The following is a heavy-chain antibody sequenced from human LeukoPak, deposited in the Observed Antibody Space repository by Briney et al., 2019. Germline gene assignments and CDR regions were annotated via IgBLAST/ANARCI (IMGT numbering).Heavy chain of an antibody. V-gene: IGHV1-2*04. Sequence: ASVKVSCKASGYTFTGYYMHWVRQAPGQGLEWMGWNNPNSGGTNYAQKFQGWVTMTRDTSISTAYMELSRLRSDDTAVYYCAREWLSPPFLDYWGQGTLVTVSS. CDR2: NNPNSGGT. CDR1: GYTFTGYY. CDR3: AREWLSPPFLDY. D-gene: IGHD3-22*01. J-gene: IGHJ4*02.